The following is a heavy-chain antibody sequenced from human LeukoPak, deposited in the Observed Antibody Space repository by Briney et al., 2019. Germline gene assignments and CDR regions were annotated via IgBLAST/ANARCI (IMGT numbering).Heavy chain of an antibody. V-gene: IGHV3-48*01. D-gene: IGHD2/OR15-2a*01. CDR3: ARELSLSH. Sequence: PGGTLRLSCAVSGFTFSSYSMNWVRQAPGKGLERVSYISSTGSVIYYADSVRGGFTTARENDKKSLYLQMNRPAAEDTAVYFCARELSLSHWGQGTLVTVSS. J-gene: IGHJ4*02. CDR2: ISSTGSVI. CDR1: GFTFSSYS.